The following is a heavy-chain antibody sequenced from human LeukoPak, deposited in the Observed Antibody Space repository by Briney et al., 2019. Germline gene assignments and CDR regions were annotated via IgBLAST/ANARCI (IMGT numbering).Heavy chain of an antibody. CDR3: ARERSMTTVTASFHWFDP. J-gene: IGHJ5*02. CDR2: ISNDGSQE. CDR1: GFSFSTYS. D-gene: IGHD4-17*01. Sequence: GGSLRLSCAASGFSFSTYSMHWVRQAPGKGLEWVMAISNDGSQEYYADSVKGRFTISRDNSKNTLYLQMNSLRPEDTAVYYCARERSMTTVTASFHWFDPWDQGTLVTVSS. V-gene: IGHV3-30-3*01.